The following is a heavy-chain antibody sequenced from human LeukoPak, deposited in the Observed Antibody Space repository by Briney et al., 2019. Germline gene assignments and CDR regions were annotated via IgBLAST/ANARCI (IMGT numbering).Heavy chain of an antibody. Sequence: KTSETLSLTCTVSGGSITTSGHYWGWIRRPPGKGLEWIGSIDYRERTTYNPSLKSRVTISADTSRNQFSLKLSSVTATDTAVYYCANYVSGTMRDYWGQGTLVTVSS. CDR3: ANYVSGTMRDY. D-gene: IGHD3-16*01. J-gene: IGHJ4*02. V-gene: IGHV4-39*01. CDR2: IDYRERT. CDR1: GGSITTSGHY.